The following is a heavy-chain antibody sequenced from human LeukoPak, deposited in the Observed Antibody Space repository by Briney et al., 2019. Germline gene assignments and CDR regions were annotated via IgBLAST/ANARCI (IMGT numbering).Heavy chain of an antibody. J-gene: IGHJ4*02. CDR2: ISAYSGNT. CDR3: ARGGPSVVLWFEESYFDY. D-gene: IGHD3-10*01. V-gene: IGHV1-18*01. Sequence: ASVKVSCMPSGYSFTSYGIRCVRQAPGQRLECRVWISAYSGNTNYAQKLQGRVTMTTDTSKSTAYMQLRSLRSDDTAVYYCARGGPSVVLWFEESYFDYWGQGTLVTVSS. CDR1: GYSFTSYG.